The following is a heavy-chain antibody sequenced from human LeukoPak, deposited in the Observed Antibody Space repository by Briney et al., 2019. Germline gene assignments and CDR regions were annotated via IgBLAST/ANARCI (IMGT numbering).Heavy chain of an antibody. CDR3: ARDIEAAGLFLDY. CDR2: IKYDGSEK. V-gene: IGHV3-7*01. CDR1: GFTFSSYW. D-gene: IGHD6-13*01. Sequence: GGSLGLSCAASGFTFSSYWMTWVRQAPGKGPEWVANIKYDGSEKDYMDSVKGRFTISRDNAKNSLYLQLNSLRAEDTAVYYCARDIEAAGLFLDYWGQGTLVTVSS. J-gene: IGHJ4*02.